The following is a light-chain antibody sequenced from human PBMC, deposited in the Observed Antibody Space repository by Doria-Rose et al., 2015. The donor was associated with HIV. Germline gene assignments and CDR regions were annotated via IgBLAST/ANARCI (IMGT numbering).Light chain of an antibody. CDR3: QQYNNWPPYT. V-gene: IGKV3-15*01. CDR1: QSVRSN. J-gene: IGKJ2*01. Sequence: APLSVSPRERATLSCRASQSVRSNLAWYQQKPGQAPRLLIYGASTRATGIPARFSGSGSETELTLTISSLQSEDFAVYYCQQYNNWPPYTFGQGTKLEIK. CDR2: GAS.